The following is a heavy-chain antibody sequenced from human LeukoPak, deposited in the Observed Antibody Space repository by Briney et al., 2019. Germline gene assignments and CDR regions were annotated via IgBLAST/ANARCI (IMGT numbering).Heavy chain of an antibody. CDR1: GDSIISNNW. CDR3: ARVHIGGYLDS. CDR2: IYHTGCT. J-gene: IGHJ4*02. D-gene: IGHD2-21*01. Sequence: PSETLSLTCAVSGDSIISNNWWSCVRQPPGKGLEWIGEIYHTGCTNYNPSLKSRVTISADKSKNSFSLKLTSVTAADTAVYYCARVHIGGYLDSWGQGTLVTVSS. V-gene: IGHV4-4*02.